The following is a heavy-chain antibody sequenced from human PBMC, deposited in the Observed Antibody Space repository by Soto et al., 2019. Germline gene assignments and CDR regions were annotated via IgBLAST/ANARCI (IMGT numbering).Heavy chain of an antibody. J-gene: IGHJ6*03. D-gene: IGHD2-21*01. CDR2: IRSKANNYAT. Sequence: EVQLVESGGGLVQPGGSLKLSCAASGLTFSGSAMHWVRQASGKGLEWVGRIRSKANNYATAYAASVKGRFTISRDDSTNTAYLQLNSLKTEDTAVYYCMSLVVVIATAPYLDVWGKGNTVTVSS. CDR1: GLTFSGSA. V-gene: IGHV3-73*01. CDR3: MSLVVVIATAPYLDV.